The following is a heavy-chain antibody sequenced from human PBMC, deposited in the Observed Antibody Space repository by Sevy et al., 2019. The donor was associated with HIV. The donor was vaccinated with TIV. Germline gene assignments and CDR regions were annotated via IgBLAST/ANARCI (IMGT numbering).Heavy chain of an antibody. J-gene: IGHJ6*03. D-gene: IGHD6-13*01. V-gene: IGHV3-23*01. CDR3: AKDRGSSWSFNWFDPWGQGTLVTVSSGWTFCHCDYYYSYYMDV. Sequence: GGSLRLSCAASGFTFSSYAMSWVRQAPGKGLEWVSAISGSGGSTYYADSMKGRFTISRDNSKHTVSLQMNSLRGADTGVDYFAKDRGSSWSFNWFDPWGQGTLVTVSSGWTFCHCDYYYSYYMDVWGKGTTVTVSS. CDR2: ISGSGGST. CDR1: GFTFSSYA.